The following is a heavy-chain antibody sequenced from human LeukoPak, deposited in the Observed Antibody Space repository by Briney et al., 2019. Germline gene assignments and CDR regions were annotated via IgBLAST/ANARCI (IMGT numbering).Heavy chain of an antibody. D-gene: IGHD1-26*01. CDR1: GYSFTSYW. J-gene: IGHJ4*02. Sequence: GESLKISCKGSGYSFTSYWIGWVRQMPGKGLEWMGIIFPDDSDTRYSPSFQGQVTISADKSISTAYLQWSSLKASDTAMYYCARRRDLYSGSYYPFNYWGQGTLVTVSS. V-gene: IGHV5-51*01. CDR2: IFPDDSDT. CDR3: ARRRDLYSGSYYPFNY.